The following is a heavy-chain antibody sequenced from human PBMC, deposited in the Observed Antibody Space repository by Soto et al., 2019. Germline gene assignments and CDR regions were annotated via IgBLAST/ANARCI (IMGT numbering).Heavy chain of an antibody. CDR2: IYYSGST. CDR3: ARHVAAEYYFDY. CDR1: GGSISSYY. J-gene: IGHJ4*02. V-gene: IGHV4-59*08. Sequence: SETLSLTCTVSGGSISSYYWSWIRQPPGKGLEWIGYIYYSGSTNYNPSLKSRVTISVDTSKNQFSLKLSSVTAADTAVYYCARHVAAEYYFDYWGQGTLVTVSS. D-gene: IGHD2-15*01.